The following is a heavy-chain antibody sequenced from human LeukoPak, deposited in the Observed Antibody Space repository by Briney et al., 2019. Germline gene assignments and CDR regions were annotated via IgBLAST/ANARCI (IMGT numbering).Heavy chain of an antibody. CDR3: ARDAQRGFDYSNSLQY. V-gene: IGHV3-33*01. Sequence: GGSLRLSCAATGFTFNHYGMHWVRQAPGKGLEWVAVIWSDGTNRYYTGSVKGRFTISRVDSGNTVYLQMNTLRPEDTGMYYCARDAQRGFDYSNSLQYWGQGTPVTVST. CDR1: GFTFNHYG. CDR2: IWSDGTNR. D-gene: IGHD4-11*01. J-gene: IGHJ4*02.